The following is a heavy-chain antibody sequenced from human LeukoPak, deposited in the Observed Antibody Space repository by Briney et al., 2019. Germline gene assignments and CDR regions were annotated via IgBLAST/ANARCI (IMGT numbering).Heavy chain of an antibody. V-gene: IGHV1-18*01. CDR1: GYTFTSYG. Sequence: ASVKVSCKASGYTFTSYGISWVRQAPGQGLEWMGWISAYNDNTNYAQKLQGRVTMTTDTSTSTAYMELRSLRSDDTAVYCCARETPVGACFDYWGQGTLVTVSS. CDR3: ARETPVGACFDY. J-gene: IGHJ4*02. D-gene: IGHD2-15*01. CDR2: ISAYNDNT.